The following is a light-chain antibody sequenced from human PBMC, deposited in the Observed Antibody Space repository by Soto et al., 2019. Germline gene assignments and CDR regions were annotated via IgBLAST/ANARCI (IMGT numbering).Light chain of an antibody. CDR1: SSNVGRYNY. Sequence: QSALTQPASVSGSPGQTITISCTGTSSNVGRYNYVSWYQQHPGKAPKLMIYAVSYRPSGVSDRFSGSKSGNTASLTISGLQAEDEADYYCSSDTTSSALGVVFGGGTKLTVL. CDR2: AVS. CDR3: SSDTTSSALGVV. V-gene: IGLV2-14*03. J-gene: IGLJ2*01.